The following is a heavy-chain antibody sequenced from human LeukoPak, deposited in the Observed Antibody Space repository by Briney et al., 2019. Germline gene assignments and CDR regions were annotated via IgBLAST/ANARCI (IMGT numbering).Heavy chain of an antibody. CDR2: IYYSGST. CDR3: ARSELLWFGGVNSGFDY. Sequence: SGTLSLTCAVSGASISSNNWWWSWIRQPPGKGLEWIGYIYYSGSTNYNPSLKSRVTISLDTSKNQFSLKLSSVTAADTAVYYCARSELLWFGGVNSGFDYWGQGTLVTASS. D-gene: IGHD3-10*01. J-gene: IGHJ4*02. CDR1: GASISSNNWW. V-gene: IGHV4-61*01.